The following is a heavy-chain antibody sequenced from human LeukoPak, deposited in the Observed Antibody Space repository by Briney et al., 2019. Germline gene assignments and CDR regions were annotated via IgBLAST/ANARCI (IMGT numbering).Heavy chain of an antibody. V-gene: IGHV3-48*04. CDR1: GFTFSSYS. CDR3: ARDSFNRLHY. D-gene: IGHD1-14*01. J-gene: IGHJ4*02. CDR2: ISSSSRTI. Sequence: GGSLRLSCAASGFTFSSYSMNWVRQAPGKGLEWVSYISSSSRTIYYADSVKGRFTISRDNAKNSLYLQMNSLRAEDTAVYYCARDSFNRLHYWGQGTLVTVSS.